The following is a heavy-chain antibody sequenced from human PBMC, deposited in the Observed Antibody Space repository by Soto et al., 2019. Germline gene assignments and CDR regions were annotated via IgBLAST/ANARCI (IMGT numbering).Heavy chain of an antibody. CDR1: GFTFSSYG. V-gene: IGHV3-30*02. J-gene: IGHJ6*03. CDR2: IWYDGSNK. CDR3: AKGPIAARRHTPYYYYMDV. D-gene: IGHD6-6*01. Sequence: GGSLRLSCAASGFTFSSYGMHWVRQAPGKGLEWVAVIWYDGSNKYYADSVKGRFTISRDNSENTLYLQMNSLRAEDTAVYYCAKGPIAARRHTPYYYYMDVWGKGTTVTVSS.